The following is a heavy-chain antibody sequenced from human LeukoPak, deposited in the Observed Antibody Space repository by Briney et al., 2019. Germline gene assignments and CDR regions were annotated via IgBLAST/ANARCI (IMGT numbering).Heavy chain of an antibody. D-gene: IGHD3-16*01. CDR2: ISWDGGST. Sequence: PGGSLRLSCAASGFTFADYTMHWVRQAPGKGLEWVSLISWDGGSTYYADSVRGRITISRDNSKNTLYLQMHSLRTEDTALYYCAKDITSDLGYGMDVWGQGTTVTVSS. J-gene: IGHJ6*02. V-gene: IGHV3-43*01. CDR3: AKDITSDLGYGMDV. CDR1: GFTFADYT.